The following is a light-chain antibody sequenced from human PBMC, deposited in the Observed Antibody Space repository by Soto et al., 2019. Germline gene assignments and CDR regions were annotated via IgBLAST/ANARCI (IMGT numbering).Light chain of an antibody. Sequence: EIVMTQSPATLSVSPGERATLSCRASHRVSSYLAWYQQKPGQASRLLIYGASTRATGIPARFSGSGSGTEFTLTISSLQSEDFAVYYCQQYNNWPLTFGAGTKVEIK. CDR1: HRVSSY. V-gene: IGKV3-15*01. J-gene: IGKJ4*01. CDR2: GAS. CDR3: QQYNNWPLT.